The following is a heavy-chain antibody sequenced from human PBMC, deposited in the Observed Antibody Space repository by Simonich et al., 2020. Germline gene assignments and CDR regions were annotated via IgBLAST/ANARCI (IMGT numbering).Heavy chain of an antibody. CDR3: ARVPGIYYYYGMDV. CDR1: GYTFNGYY. D-gene: IGHD3-10*01. CDR2: INPNSGGT. V-gene: IGHV1-2*06. J-gene: IGHJ6*02. Sequence: GAEVKKPGASVKVSCKASGYTFNGYYMHWVRQDPGQGLEWMGRINPNSGGTNYAQKFQGRVTMTRDTSISTAYMELSRLRSDDTAVYYCARVPGIYYYYGMDVWGQGTTVTVSS.